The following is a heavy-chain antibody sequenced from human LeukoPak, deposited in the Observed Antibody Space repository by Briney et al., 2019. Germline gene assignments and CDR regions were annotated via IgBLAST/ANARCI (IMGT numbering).Heavy chain of an antibody. CDR3: AKDMGSYGSGTEGMDV. J-gene: IGHJ6*02. CDR2: ISWNSGSI. V-gene: IGHV3-9*01. Sequence: GGSLRLSCAASGFTFDDYAMHWVRQAPGKGLEWVSGISWNSGSIGYADSVKGRFTISRDNAKNSLYLQMNSLRAEDTALYYCAKDMGSYGSGTEGMDVWGQGTTVTVSS. CDR1: GFTFDDYA. D-gene: IGHD3-10*01.